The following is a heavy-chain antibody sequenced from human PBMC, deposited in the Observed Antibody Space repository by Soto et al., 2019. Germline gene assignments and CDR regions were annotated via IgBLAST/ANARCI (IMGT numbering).Heavy chain of an antibody. CDR2: IFSTGST. Sequence: QVRLQESGPGLLKPSETLSLTCTVSGCSINTFYWSWVRQPAGKGLEWIGRIFSTGSTSFNPSLESRVAMSVDTSKNHFSLNLSSVTAADMAVYYCAREGSYSAYNFAHGIQLWSFDFWGQGALVNVSS. CDR1: GCSINTFY. CDR3: AREGSYSAYNFAHGIQLWSFDF. D-gene: IGHD5-12*01. J-gene: IGHJ4*02. V-gene: IGHV4-4*07.